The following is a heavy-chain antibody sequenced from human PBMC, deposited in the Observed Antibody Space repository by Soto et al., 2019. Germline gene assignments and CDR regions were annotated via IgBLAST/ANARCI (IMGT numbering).Heavy chain of an antibody. CDR2: ISYDGSNK. Sequence: PWGSLRLSCAASGFTFRIYAMHWVRQAPGKGLEWVAVISYDGSNKYYADSVKGRFTISRDNSKNTLYLQMNSLRAEDTAVYYCARELTIFGVVIDNYYYYGMDVWGPGTTVTVSS. CDR3: ARELTIFGVVIDNYYYYGMDV. V-gene: IGHV3-30-3*01. CDR1: GFTFRIYA. D-gene: IGHD3-3*01. J-gene: IGHJ6*02.